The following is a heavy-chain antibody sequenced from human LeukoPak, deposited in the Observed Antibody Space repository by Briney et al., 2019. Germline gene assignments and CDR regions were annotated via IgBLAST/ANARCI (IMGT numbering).Heavy chain of an antibody. D-gene: IGHD1-26*01. CDR2: ISSSSSYI. CDR1: GFTFSSYS. V-gene: IGHV3-21*01. Sequence: GGSLRLSCAAFGFTFSSYSMNWVRQAPGKGLEWVSSISSSSSYIYYADSVKGRFTISRDNAKNSLYLQMNSLRAEDTAVYYCARDRPTSHSYAFDIWGQGTMVTVSS. CDR3: ARDRPTSHSYAFDI. J-gene: IGHJ3*02.